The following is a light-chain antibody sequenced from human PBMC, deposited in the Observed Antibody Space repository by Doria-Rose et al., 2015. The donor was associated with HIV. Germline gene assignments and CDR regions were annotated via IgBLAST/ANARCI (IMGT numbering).Light chain of an antibody. V-gene: IGKV3-20*01. Sequence: TQSPGTLSLSPGERATLSCRASQRFSSTYLAWYQQRPGQAPSLLIYDGSTRATGIPDRFSASGSVTDFTLTINRLEPEDFALYYCHQYGTSWTFGQGTKVEI. CDR1: QRFSSTY. J-gene: IGKJ1*01. CDR3: HQYGTSWT. CDR2: DGS.